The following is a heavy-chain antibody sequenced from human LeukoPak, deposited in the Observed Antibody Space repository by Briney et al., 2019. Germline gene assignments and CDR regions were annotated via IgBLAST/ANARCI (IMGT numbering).Heavy chain of an antibody. Sequence: GGSLRLSCAASGFTFSSYAMHWVRQAPGKGLEWVSSISSSSSYIYYADSVKGRFTISRDNAKNSLYLQMNSLRAEDTAVYYCARVELSYSSGWYSSYWGQGTLVTVSS. J-gene: IGHJ4*02. CDR3: ARVELSYSSGWYSSY. V-gene: IGHV3-21*01. CDR1: GFTFSSYA. D-gene: IGHD6-19*01. CDR2: ISSSSSYI.